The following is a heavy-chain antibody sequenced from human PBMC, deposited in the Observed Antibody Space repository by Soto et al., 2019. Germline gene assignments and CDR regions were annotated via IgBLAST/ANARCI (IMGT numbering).Heavy chain of an antibody. CDR1: GGFISSYY. CDR2: THHTGST. J-gene: IGHJ4*02. CDR3: ARSIDSSGYYFSNC. Sequence: SETLSLTCTVSGGFISSYYWSWIRQSPGKGLEWIGYTHHTGSTNYNPSLKSRVTMSLNTSRNQFSLKLYSVTAADTAVYYCARSIDSSGYYFSNCWGQGTLVTVLL. V-gene: IGHV4-59*01. D-gene: IGHD3-22*01.